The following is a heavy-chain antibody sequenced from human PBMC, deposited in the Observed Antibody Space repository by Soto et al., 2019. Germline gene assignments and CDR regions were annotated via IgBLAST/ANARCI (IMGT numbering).Heavy chain of an antibody. Sequence: QVQLVQSGAEVKKPGASVKVSCKASGYTFTNYGITWVRQAPGQGLEWMGWISGYNGNTKNAQKLQGRVTMTPDTSTSTAYMELRSLRSDDTAVYYCARGVGSGSYYNQYNWFDPWGQGTLVTVSS. CDR3: ARGVGSGSYYNQYNWFDP. V-gene: IGHV1-18*01. D-gene: IGHD3-10*01. CDR2: ISGYNGNT. J-gene: IGHJ5*02. CDR1: GYTFTNYG.